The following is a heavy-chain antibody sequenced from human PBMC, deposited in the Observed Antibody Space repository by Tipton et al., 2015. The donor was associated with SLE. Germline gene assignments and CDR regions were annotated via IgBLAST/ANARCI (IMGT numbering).Heavy chain of an antibody. Sequence: GLVKPSETLSLTCSVSGGSISTYHWHWIRQPPGKGLEWIGYIDYSGSPKSNPSLKSRVTISLDTSNNQFSLQLKSVTPADTAVYYCARRQWLGAFDIWGQGTMVTVSS. CDR1: GGSISTYH. J-gene: IGHJ3*02. CDR2: IDYSGSP. V-gene: IGHV4-59*01. CDR3: ARRQWLGAFDI. D-gene: IGHD6-19*01.